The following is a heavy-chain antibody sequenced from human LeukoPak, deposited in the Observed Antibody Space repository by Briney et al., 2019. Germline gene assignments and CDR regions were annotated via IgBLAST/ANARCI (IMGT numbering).Heavy chain of an antibody. CDR1: GYSISSGYY. V-gene: IGHV4-38-2*02. J-gene: IGHJ4*02. CDR2: IHHSGST. Sequence: SETLSLTCTVSGYSISSGYYWGWIRPPPGKGLEWIGSIHHSGSTYYNPSLKSRVTISEDTSKNQFSLKLNSVTAADTAAYYCAREANWNYGYWGQGTLVTVSS. D-gene: IGHD1-7*01. CDR3: AREANWNYGY.